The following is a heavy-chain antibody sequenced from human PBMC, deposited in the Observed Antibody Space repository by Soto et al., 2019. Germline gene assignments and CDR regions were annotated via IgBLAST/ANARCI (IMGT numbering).Heavy chain of an antibody. D-gene: IGHD3-22*01. Sequence: GGSLRLSCAASVFSCSTYDMNWVRQAPGKGLEWISYISSSSSTIYYADSVKGRFTISRDNAENSLYLQMTSLRDEDTAVYYCARPSGYYDTSGYYGAFYYYGMDVWGQGTTVTVSS. CDR1: VFSCSTYD. J-gene: IGHJ6*02. CDR2: ISSSSSTI. V-gene: IGHV3-48*02. CDR3: ARPSGYYDTSGYYGAFYYYGMDV.